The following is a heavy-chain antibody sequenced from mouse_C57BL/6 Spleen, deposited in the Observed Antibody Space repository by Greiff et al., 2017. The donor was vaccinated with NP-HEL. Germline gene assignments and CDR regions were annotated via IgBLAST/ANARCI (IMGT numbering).Heavy chain of an antibody. CDR1: GFTFSDYG. CDR3: ARTYGSSYGYAMDY. Sequence: DVKLVESGGGLVKPGGSLKLSCAASGFTFSDYGMHWVRQAPEKGLEWVAYISSGSSTIYYADTVKGRFTISRDNAKNTLFLQMTSLRSEDTAMYYCARTYGSSYGYAMDYWGQGTSVTVSS. J-gene: IGHJ4*01. V-gene: IGHV5-17*01. D-gene: IGHD1-1*01. CDR2: ISSGSSTI.